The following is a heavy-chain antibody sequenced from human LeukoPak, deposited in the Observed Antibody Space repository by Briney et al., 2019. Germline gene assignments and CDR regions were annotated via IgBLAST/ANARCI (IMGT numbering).Heavy chain of an antibody. Sequence: GASVKVSCKASGYTFTDYTMHWLRQAPGQRLDWMGWINGGSGNTKYSPKFQGKVTITRDTSASTAYMELSSLRSEDTAVYYCANPRYDSSGYYYVDWGQGTLVTVSS. D-gene: IGHD3-22*01. J-gene: IGHJ4*02. CDR3: ANPRYDSSGYYYVD. CDR1: GYTFTDYT. V-gene: IGHV1-3*01. CDR2: INGGSGNT.